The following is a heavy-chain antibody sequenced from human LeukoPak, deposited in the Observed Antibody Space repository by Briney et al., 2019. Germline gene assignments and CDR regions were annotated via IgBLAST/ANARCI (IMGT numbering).Heavy chain of an antibody. CDR1: GFTFTRYA. Sequence: GGSLRLSCSASGFTFTRYALSWVPQAPGKGLEWVSAISISGDGTYYADSVKGRFTIYRDNSRNMLFLQMNSLTTEDTAVYYCAKDLLFPKFGSESWGQGALVTVSS. CDR2: ISISGDGT. CDR3: AKDLLFPKFGSES. V-gene: IGHV3-23*01. J-gene: IGHJ5*02. D-gene: IGHD2-21*02.